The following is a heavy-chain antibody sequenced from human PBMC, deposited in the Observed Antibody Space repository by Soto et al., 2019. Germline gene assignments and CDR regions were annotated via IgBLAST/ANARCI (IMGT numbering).Heavy chain of an antibody. D-gene: IGHD3-10*01. CDR3: AVGGVRGVVTRTRDYYGMDV. Sequence: PGESLKISCKGSGYNFTNYWIGWVRQMPGKGLESMGIIYPGDSDTRYSPSFQGQVTISADKSISTAYLQWSSLKASDTAMYYCAVGGVRGVVTRTRDYYGMDVWGQGTTVTVSS. CDR2: IYPGDSDT. J-gene: IGHJ6*02. CDR1: GYNFTNYW. V-gene: IGHV5-51*01.